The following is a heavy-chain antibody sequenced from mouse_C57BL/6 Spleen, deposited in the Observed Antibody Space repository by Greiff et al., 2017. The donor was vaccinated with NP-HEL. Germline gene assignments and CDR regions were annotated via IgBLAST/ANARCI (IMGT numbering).Heavy chain of an antibody. CDR1: GYTFTSYW. Sequence: QVQLQQPGAELVKPGASVKLSCKASGYTFTSYWMHWVKQRPGQGLEWIGMIHPNSGSTNYNEKFKSKATLTVDKSSSTAYMQLSSLTSEDSAVYYCARSSDGYLAWFAYWGQGTLATVSA. CDR3: ARSSDGYLAWFAY. J-gene: IGHJ3*01. CDR2: IHPNSGST. D-gene: IGHD2-3*01. V-gene: IGHV1-64*01.